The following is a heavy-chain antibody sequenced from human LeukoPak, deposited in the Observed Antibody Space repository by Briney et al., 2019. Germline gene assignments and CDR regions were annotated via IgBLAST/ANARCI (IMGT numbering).Heavy chain of an antibody. D-gene: IGHD3-22*01. CDR1: GFTFSTYS. V-gene: IGHV3-23*01. Sequence: GGSLRLSCAASGFTFSTYSMSWVRQAPGKGLEWVSIISNNGASTYYADSVKGRFTISRDNAKNSLYLQMNSLRAEDTAVYYYARDLTYYYDSSGYYYSRGYFDYWGQGTLVTVSS. J-gene: IGHJ4*02. CDR3: ARDLTYYYDSSGYYYSRGYFDY. CDR2: ISNNGAST.